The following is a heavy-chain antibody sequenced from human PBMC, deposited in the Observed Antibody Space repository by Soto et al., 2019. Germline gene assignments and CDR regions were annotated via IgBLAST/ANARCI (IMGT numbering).Heavy chain of an antibody. CDR1: GGSFSGYY. D-gene: IGHD6-19*01. CDR2: INHSGST. CDR3: ARGGGIAVAGVDY. Sequence: PSETLSLTCAVYGGSFSGYYWSWIRQPPGKGLEWIGEINHSGSTNYNPSLKSRVTISVDTSKNQFSLKLSSVTAADTAVYYCARGGGIAVAGVDYWGQGTLVTVSS. J-gene: IGHJ4*02. V-gene: IGHV4-34*01.